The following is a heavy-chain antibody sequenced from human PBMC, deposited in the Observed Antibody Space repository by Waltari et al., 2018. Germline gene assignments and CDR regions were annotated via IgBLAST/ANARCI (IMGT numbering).Heavy chain of an antibody. CDR1: GFSFSNYW. Sequence: EVQLVESGGGLVQPGGALRVSCAAAGFSFSNYWMSWVRQAPGKGVEWVAKITQDGSEKYYVDSVRGRFTISRDNAKNSLNLQMNSLRAEDTAVYYCARINWGSIDYWGQGTLVTVSS. J-gene: IGHJ4*02. CDR3: ARINWGSIDY. V-gene: IGHV3-7*01. D-gene: IGHD7-27*01. CDR2: ITQDGSEK.